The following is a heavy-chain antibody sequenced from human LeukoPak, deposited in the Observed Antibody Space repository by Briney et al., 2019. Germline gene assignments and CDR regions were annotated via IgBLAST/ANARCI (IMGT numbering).Heavy chain of an antibody. D-gene: IGHD6-19*01. CDR3: ARGRRGQWLVLVY. J-gene: IGHJ4*02. Sequence: ETLSLTCTVSGGSISSYYWSWIRQPPGKGLEWIGYIYYSGSTNYNPSLKSRVTISVDTSKNQFSLKLSSVTAADTAVYYCARGRRGQWLVLVYWGQGTLVTVSS. CDR2: IYYSGST. CDR1: GGSISSYY. V-gene: IGHV4-59*12.